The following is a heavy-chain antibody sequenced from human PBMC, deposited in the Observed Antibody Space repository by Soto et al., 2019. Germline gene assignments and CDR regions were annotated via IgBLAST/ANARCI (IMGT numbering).Heavy chain of an antibody. V-gene: IGHV4-34*01. Sequence: SETLSLTCAVYGGSFSGYYWSWIRQPPGKGLEWIGEINHSGSTNYNPSLKSRVTISVDTSKNQFSLKLSSVTAADTAVYYCARGLPRIMAPRAFDIWGQGTMVTVSS. J-gene: IGHJ3*02. CDR2: INHSGST. CDR1: GGSFSGYY. CDR3: ARGLPRIMAPRAFDI. D-gene: IGHD3-16*01.